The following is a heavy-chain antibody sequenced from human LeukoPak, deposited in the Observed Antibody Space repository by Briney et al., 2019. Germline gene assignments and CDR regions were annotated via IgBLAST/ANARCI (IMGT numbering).Heavy chain of an antibody. CDR1: GFTFSRFS. V-gene: IGHV3-23*01. CDR2: ISGIGDAT. D-gene: IGHD3-16*01. J-gene: IGHJ4*02. CDR3: AKDRAMYSYASFDY. Sequence: GGSLRLSCAASGFTFSRFSMWWVRQAPGKGLEWVSGISGIGDATLYADSVKGRFTISRDNSKHTLYLQTHSLRAEDTAVYHCAKDRAMYSYASFDYWGQGTLVIASS.